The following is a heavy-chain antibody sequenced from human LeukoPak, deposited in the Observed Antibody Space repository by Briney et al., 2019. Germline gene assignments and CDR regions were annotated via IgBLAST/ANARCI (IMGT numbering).Heavy chain of an antibody. CDR1: GYTFTSYD. V-gene: IGHV1-8*03. CDR2: MNPNSGNT. CDR3: ARDAYDILTGYSHDAFDI. D-gene: IGHD3-9*01. J-gene: IGHJ3*02. Sequence: GASVKVSCKASGYTFTSYDINWVRQATGQGLEWMGWMNPNSGNTGYAQKFQGRVTITRNTSISTAYMELSSLRSEDTAVYYCARDAYDILTGYSHDAFDIWGQGTMVTVSS.